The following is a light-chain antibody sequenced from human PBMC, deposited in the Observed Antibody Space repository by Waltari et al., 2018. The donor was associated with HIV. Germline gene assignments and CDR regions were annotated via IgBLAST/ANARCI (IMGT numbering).Light chain of an antibody. CDR3: ASWDDRLNGWV. CDR1: HSNIATNA. Sequence: QSVLPQPPSRPEAPRQRVTISCSGRHSNIATNAVNWYQQLPGKAPKLLIYYNDLLPSGVSDRFSGSRSGTSASLAISGLQSEDEAHYYCASWDDRLNGWVFGGGTQLTVL. J-gene: IGLJ3*02. V-gene: IGLV1-36*01. CDR2: YND.